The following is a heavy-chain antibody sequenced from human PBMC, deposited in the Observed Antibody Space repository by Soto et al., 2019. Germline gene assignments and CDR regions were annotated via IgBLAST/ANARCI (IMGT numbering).Heavy chain of an antibody. V-gene: IGHV3-15*01. D-gene: IGHD3-16*02. J-gene: IGHJ6*02. CDR1: GFTFSNAW. CDR3: TTRHFGELSLLSTDV. Sequence: PGGSLRLSCAASGFTFSNAWMSWVRQAPGKGLEWVGRIKSKTDGGTTDYAAPVKGRFTISRDDSKNTLYLQMNSLKTEDTAVSYCTTRHFGELSLLSTDVWGQGTTVTVSS. CDR2: IKSKTDGGTT.